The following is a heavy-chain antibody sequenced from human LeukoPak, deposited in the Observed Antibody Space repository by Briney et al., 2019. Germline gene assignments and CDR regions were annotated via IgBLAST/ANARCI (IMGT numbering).Heavy chain of an antibody. D-gene: IGHD5-24*01. CDR1: GYSISSGYY. V-gene: IGHV4-38-2*02. J-gene: IGHJ4*02. CDR3: ARGLIDGYNSHSLDY. CDR2: SNPSGDT. Sequence: PSETLSLTCIVSGYSISSGYYWGWIRQPPGKGLEWIGESNPSGDTSYNPSLKSRVIISLDTSKNQFSLKLSSVTAADTAVYFCARGLIDGYNSHSLDYWGQGTLVTVSS.